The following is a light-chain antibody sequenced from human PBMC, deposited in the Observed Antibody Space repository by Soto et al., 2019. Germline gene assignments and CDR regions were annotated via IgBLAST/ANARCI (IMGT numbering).Light chain of an antibody. CDR1: QSISNW. V-gene: IGKV1-5*01. CDR3: QPYNIYPLI. J-gene: IGKJ4*01. CDR2: DAS. Sequence: DIQMTQSPSTLSASVGDRVTITCLASQSISNWLAWYQQKPGTAPKLVIYDASTLESGVPSRFSGSGSGTEFTLTISSLQPDDVATYDCQPYNIYPLIFGGGTKVDIK.